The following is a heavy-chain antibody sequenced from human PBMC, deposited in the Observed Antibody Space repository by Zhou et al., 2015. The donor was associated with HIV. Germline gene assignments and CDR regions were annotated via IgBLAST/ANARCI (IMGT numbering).Heavy chain of an antibody. CDR2: IIPIFATA. D-gene: IGHD3-10*01. CDR3: ARDVGDYGSGRWGIDP. V-gene: IGHV1-69*01. J-gene: IGHJ5*02. CDR1: GGTFSSYA. Sequence: QVQLVQSGAEVKKPGSSVKVSCKASGGTFSSYAISWVRQAPGQGLEWMGGIIPIFATANYAQKFQGRVTISADESTSTVYMELSSLRSEDTAVYYCARDVGDYGSGRWGIDPWGRGNPGHRLL.